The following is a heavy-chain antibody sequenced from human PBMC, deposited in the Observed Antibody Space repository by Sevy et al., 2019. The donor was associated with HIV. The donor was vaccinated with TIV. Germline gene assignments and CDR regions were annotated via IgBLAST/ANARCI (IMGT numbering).Heavy chain of an antibody. Sequence: SETLSLTCAVYGGSFSGYYWSWIRQPPGKGLEWIGEINHSGSTNYNPSLKSRVTISVDTSKNQFSLKLSSVTAADTAVYYCARGKLPGDAFDIWGQGTMVTVS. CDR1: GGSFSGYY. D-gene: IGHD1-7*01. CDR3: ARGKLPGDAFDI. J-gene: IGHJ3*02. CDR2: INHSGST. V-gene: IGHV4-34*01.